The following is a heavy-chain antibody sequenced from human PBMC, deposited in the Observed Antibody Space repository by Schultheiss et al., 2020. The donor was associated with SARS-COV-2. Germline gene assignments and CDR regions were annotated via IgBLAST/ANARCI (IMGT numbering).Heavy chain of an antibody. CDR2: INAGNGNT. CDR3: ARASRRVNPLLPIYYYSGMDV. D-gene: IGHD3-22*01. Sequence: ASVKVSCKASGYTFTSYAMHWVRQAPGQRLEWMGWINAGNGNTNYAQKLQGRVTMTTDTSTSTAYMELRSLRSDDTAVYYCARASRRVNPLLPIYYYSGMDVWGQGTAVTVSS. CDR1: GYTFTSYA. V-gene: IGHV1-3*01. J-gene: IGHJ6*02.